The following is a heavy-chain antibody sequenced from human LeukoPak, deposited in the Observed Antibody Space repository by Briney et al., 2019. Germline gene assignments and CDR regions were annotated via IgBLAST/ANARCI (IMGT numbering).Heavy chain of an antibody. D-gene: IGHD5-12*01. CDR3: ARWDVYSGYDRYDP. V-gene: IGHV1-18*01. J-gene: IGHJ5*02. Sequence: EASVKVSCKASGYTFTSYGISWVRQAPGQGLEWMGWISAYNGNTNYAQKLQGRVTMTTDTSTSTAYMELRSLRSDDTAVYYCARWDVYSGYDRYDPWGQGTLVTVSS. CDR2: ISAYNGNT. CDR1: GYTFTSYG.